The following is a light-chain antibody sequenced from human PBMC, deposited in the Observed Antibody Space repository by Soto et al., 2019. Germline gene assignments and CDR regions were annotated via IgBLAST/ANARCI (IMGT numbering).Light chain of an antibody. V-gene: IGLV2-11*01. CDR2: DVT. J-gene: IGLJ2*01. Sequence: QSALTQPRSVSGSPGQSVTISCTGTSSDIGDSNYVSWYQQHPGKAPKLLIYDVTRRPSGVPDRFSGSKSGNTAPLTISGPQAEDEADYFCCSYAGSYTLVFGGGTKLTVL. CDR3: CSYAGSYTLV. CDR1: SSDIGDSNY.